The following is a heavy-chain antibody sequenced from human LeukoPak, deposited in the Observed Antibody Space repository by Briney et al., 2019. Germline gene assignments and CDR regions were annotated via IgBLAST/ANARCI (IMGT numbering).Heavy chain of an antibody. CDR3: ATDTLRYRMEV. CDR1: GFTVSSNY. Sequence: GGSLRLSCAASGFTVSSNYMNWVRQAPGKGLEWVSSISSGGTYTYYAESVKGRFTISRDNAKNLLYLQMNSLRAEDTAVYYCATDTLRYRMEVWGKGTTVTVSS. D-gene: IGHD3-9*01. J-gene: IGHJ6*04. CDR2: ISSGGTYT. V-gene: IGHV3-21*06.